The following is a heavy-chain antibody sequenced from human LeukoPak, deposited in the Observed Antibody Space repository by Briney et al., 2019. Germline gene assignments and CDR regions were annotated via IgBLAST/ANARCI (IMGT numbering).Heavy chain of an antibody. V-gene: IGHV4-34*01. J-gene: IGHJ6*02. CDR3: ASRGGYSYGYRGYYYGMDV. D-gene: IGHD5-18*01. CDR2: INHSGST. CDR1: GGSFSGYY. Sequence: SETLSLTCAVYGGSFSGYYWSWIRQPPGKGLEWIGEINHSGSTNYNPSLKSRVTISVDTSKNQFSLKLSSVTAADTAVYYCASRGGYSYGYRGYYYGMDVWGQGTTVTVSS.